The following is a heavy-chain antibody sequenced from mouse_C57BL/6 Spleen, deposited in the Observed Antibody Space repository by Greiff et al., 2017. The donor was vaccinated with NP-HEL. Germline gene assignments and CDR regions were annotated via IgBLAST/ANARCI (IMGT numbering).Heavy chain of an antibody. D-gene: IGHD1-1*01. CDR1: GYSITSGYD. CDR3: ARGGSPFYWYFDV. J-gene: IGHJ1*03. CDR2: ISYSGST. Sequence: EVKLVESGPGMVKLSQSLSLTCTVTGYSITSGYDWHWIRHFPGNKLEWMGYISYSGSTNYNPSLKSRISITHDTSKNHFFLKLNSVTTEDTATYYCARGGSPFYWYFDVWGTGTTVTVSS. V-gene: IGHV3-1*01.